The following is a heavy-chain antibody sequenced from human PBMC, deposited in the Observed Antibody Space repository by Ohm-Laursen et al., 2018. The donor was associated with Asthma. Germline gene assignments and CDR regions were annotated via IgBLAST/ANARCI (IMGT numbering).Heavy chain of an antibody. CDR3: AKDHLTGGYYYYGMDV. D-gene: IGHD7-27*01. V-gene: IGHV3-30*18. CDR2: ISYDGSNK. CDR1: GFTFSSYG. J-gene: IGHJ6*02. Sequence: SLRLSCAASGFTFSSYGMHWVRQAPGKGLEWVAVISYDGSNKYYADSVKGRFTISRDNSKNTLYLQMNSLRAEDTAVYYCAKDHLTGGYYYYGMDVWGQGTTVTVSS.